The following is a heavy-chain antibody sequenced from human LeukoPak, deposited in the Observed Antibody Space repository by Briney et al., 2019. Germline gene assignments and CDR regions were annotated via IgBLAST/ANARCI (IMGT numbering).Heavy chain of an antibody. Sequence: GGSLRLFCAPSGHTFCSYAMSWVRQAPPKGLEWVSAISGSGGSTYYADSVKGGYTISRDNSKNTLYLQMNSLRAEDTAVYYCAKGHSSSWAAWGQGTLVTVSS. CDR2: ISGSGGST. D-gene: IGHD6-13*01. V-gene: IGHV3-23*01. CDR1: GHTFCSYA. CDR3: AKGHSSSWAA. J-gene: IGHJ5*02.